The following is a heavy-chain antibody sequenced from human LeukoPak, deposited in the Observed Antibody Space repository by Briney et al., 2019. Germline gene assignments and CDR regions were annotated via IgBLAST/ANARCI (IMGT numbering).Heavy chain of an antibody. CDR2: IYPGDSDT. V-gene: IGHV5-51*01. D-gene: IGHD6-13*01. CDR3: ASRSSGYSSTRGAFDI. CDR1: GYSFTSYW. Sequence: GESLKISCKGSGYSFTSYWIGWVRQMPGKGLEWMGIIYPGDSDTRYSPSFQGQVTISADKSISTAYLQWSSLKASDTAMYYCASRSSGYSSTRGAFDIWGQGTMVTVSS. J-gene: IGHJ3*02.